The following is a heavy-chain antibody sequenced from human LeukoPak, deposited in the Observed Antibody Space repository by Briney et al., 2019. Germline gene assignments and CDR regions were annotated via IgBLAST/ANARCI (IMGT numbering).Heavy chain of an antibody. CDR2: IYYSGST. Sequence: PSETLSLTCTVSGGSISSSSYYWGWIRQPPGKRLEWIGSIYYSGSTYYNPSLKSRVTISVDTSKNQFSLKLSSVTAADTAVYYCARHEHGHVTIFGVVSYYMDVWGKGTTVTVSS. J-gene: IGHJ6*03. V-gene: IGHV4-39*01. D-gene: IGHD3-3*01. CDR1: GGSISSSSYY. CDR3: ARHEHGHVTIFGVVSYYMDV.